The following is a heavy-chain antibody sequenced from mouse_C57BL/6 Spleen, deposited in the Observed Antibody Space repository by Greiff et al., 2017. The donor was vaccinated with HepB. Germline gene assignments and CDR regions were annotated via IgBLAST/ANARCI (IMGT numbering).Heavy chain of an antibody. V-gene: IGHV1-50*01. CDR3: ARSDGYYFPFAY. CDR2: IDPSDSYT. J-gene: IGHJ3*01. D-gene: IGHD2-3*01. Sequence: VQLQQPGAELVKPGASVKLSCKASGYTFTSYWMQWVKQRPGQGLEWIGEIDPSDSYTNYNQKFKGKATLTVDTSSSTAYMQLSSLTSEDSAVYYCARSDGYYFPFAYWGQGTLVTVSA. CDR1: GYTFTSYW.